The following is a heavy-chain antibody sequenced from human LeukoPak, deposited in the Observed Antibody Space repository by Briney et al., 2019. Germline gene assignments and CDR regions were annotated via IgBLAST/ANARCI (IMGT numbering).Heavy chain of an antibody. CDR1: GGSISSYY. J-gene: IGHJ4*02. CDR2: IYYSGST. V-gene: IGHV4-59*08. CDR3: ARQVGSYSAFDY. D-gene: IGHD2-15*01. Sequence: SETLSLTCTVSGGSISSYYWSWIRQPPGKGLEWIGYIYYSGSTNYNPSLKSRATISVDTSKNQFSLKLSSVTAADTAVYYCARQVGSYSAFDYWGQGTLVTVSS.